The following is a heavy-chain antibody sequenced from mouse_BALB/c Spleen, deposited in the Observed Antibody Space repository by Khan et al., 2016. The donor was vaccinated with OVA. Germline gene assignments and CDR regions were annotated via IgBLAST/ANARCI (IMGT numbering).Heavy chain of an antibody. CDR3: TKRLVDYYAMAD. D-gene: IGHD2-2*01. V-gene: IGHV5-9-3*01. CDR2: ISTGGHYT. Sequence: EVELVESGGGLVKPGGSLKLSCSASGFTFSSFAMSWVRQTPEKRLEWVATISTGGHYTFYPASVTGRFTISRDNARNTLYLHMSSLRSEDTAMCYSTKRLVDYYAMADWGQGTSGTVSS. CDR1: GFTFSSFA. J-gene: IGHJ4*01.